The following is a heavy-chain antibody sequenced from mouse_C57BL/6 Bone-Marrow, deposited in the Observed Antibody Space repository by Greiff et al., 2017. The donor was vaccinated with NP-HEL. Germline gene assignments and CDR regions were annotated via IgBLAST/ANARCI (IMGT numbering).Heavy chain of an antibody. D-gene: IGHD2-5*01. Sequence: VKLMESGPGLVQPSQSLSITCTVSGFSLTSYGVHWVRQSPGKGLEWLGVIWSGGSTDYNAAFISRLSISKDNSKSQVFFKMNSLQADDTAIYYCARRYSNYLAWFAYWGQGTLVTVSA. CDR1: GFSLTSYG. CDR2: IWSGGST. V-gene: IGHV2-2*01. J-gene: IGHJ3*01. CDR3: ARRYSNYLAWFAY.